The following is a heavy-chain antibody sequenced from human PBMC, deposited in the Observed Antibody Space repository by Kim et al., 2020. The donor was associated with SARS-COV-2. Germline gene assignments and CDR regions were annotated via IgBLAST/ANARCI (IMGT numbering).Heavy chain of an antibody. Sequence: SETLSLTCAVYGGSFSGYYWSWIRQPPGKGLEWIGEINHSGSTNYNPSLKSRVTISVDTSKNQFSLKLSSVTAADTAVYYCASTANSSGWVYWGQGTLVTVSS. V-gene: IGHV4-34*01. CDR2: INHSGST. D-gene: IGHD6-19*01. CDR3: ASTANSSGWVY. J-gene: IGHJ4*02. CDR1: GGSFSGYY.